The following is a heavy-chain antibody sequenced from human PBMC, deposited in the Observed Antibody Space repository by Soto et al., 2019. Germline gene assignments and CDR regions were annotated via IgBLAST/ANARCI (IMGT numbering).Heavy chain of an antibody. CDR3: ARDYESQYYYYGMDV. Sequence: GGSLRLSCVASGFNVGTYGMSWVRQAPEKGLEWVSVIYSGGSTYYADSVKGRFTISRDNSKNTLYLQMNSLRAEDTAVYYCARDYESQYYYYGMDVWGQGTTVTVSS. CDR1: GFNVGTYG. V-gene: IGHV3-53*01. D-gene: IGHD3-3*01. CDR2: IYSGGST. J-gene: IGHJ6*02.